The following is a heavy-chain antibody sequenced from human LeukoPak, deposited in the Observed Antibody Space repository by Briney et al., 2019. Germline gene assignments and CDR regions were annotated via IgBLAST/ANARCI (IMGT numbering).Heavy chain of an antibody. CDR2: IGTAGDT. Sequence: PGGSLRLSCAASGFTFSSYDMHWVRQATGKGLEWVSAIGTAGDTYYPGSVKGRFTISRENAKNSLYLQMNSLRAGDTAVYYCARERGYCSGGSCYPYGMDVWGQGTTVTVSS. J-gene: IGHJ6*02. V-gene: IGHV3-13*01. CDR1: GFTFSSYD. CDR3: ARERGYCSGGSCYPYGMDV. D-gene: IGHD2-15*01.